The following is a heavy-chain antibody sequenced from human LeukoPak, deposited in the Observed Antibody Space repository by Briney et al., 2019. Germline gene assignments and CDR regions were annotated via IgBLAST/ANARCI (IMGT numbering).Heavy chain of an antibody. CDR2: IIGSGGST. J-gene: IGHJ6*02. CDR3: AKVCVVRGVTHYYGMDV. Sequence: GGSLRLSCAASGFTFSSYAMSWVRQAPGKGLEWVSAIIGSGGSTYYADSVKGRFTISRDNSKNTLYLQMNSLRAEDTAVYYCAKVCVVRGVTHYYGMDVWGQGTTVTVSS. V-gene: IGHV3-23*01. D-gene: IGHD3-10*01. CDR1: GFTFSSYA.